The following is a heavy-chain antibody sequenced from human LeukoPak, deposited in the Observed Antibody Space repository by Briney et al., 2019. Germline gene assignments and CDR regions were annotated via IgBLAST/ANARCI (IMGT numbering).Heavy chain of an antibody. CDR3: ARDLPIPKYGMDV. CDR1: GFTFSSYA. CDR2: MSHDGSNK. J-gene: IGHJ6*02. Sequence: GRSLRLSCAASGFTFSSYAIHWVRQTPGKGLEWVAFMSHDGSNKYYADSVKGRFAISRDNSKITLYLQMNSLRVEDTAVYYCARDLPIPKYGMDVWGQGTTVTVSS. V-gene: IGHV3-30*09. D-gene: IGHD2-21*01.